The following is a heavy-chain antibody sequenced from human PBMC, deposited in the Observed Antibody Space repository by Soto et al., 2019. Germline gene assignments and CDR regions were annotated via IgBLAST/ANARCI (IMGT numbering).Heavy chain of an antibody. CDR1: GGSISSGGYS. CDR2: IYHSGST. Sequence: SETLSLTCAVSGGSISSGGYSWSWIRQPPGKGLEWIGYIYHSGSTYYNPSLKSRVTISVDRSKNQFSLKLSSVTAADTAVYYCARVSDRSDYYYDYWGQGTLVTVSS. V-gene: IGHV4-30-2*01. J-gene: IGHJ4*02. CDR3: ARVSDRSDYYYDY. D-gene: IGHD3-22*01.